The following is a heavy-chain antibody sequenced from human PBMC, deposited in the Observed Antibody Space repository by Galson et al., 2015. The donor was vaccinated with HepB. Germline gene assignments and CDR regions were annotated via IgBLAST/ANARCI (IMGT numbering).Heavy chain of an antibody. CDR2: ISEYNGNI. V-gene: IGHV1-18*04. CDR3: ARVRRYCSATNCYIPFDY. J-gene: IGHJ4*02. D-gene: IGHD2-2*02. Sequence: SVKVSCKASGYTFPSYGISWVRQAPGQGLEWMGWISEYNGNINYAERLQGRVTMTTDTTTSTAYMELKSLTSDDTAVYYCARVRRYCSATNCYIPFDYWGQGTLVTVSS. CDR1: GYTFPSYG.